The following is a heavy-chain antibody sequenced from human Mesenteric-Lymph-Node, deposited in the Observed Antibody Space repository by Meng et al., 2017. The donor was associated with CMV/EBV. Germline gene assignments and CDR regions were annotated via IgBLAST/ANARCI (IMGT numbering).Heavy chain of an antibody. CDR2: IYYSGST. CDR1: GGSISSSSYY. V-gene: IGHV4-39*07. CDR3: ARAIFGVVVYYFDY. J-gene: IGHJ4*02. D-gene: IGHD3-3*01. Sequence: GSLRLSCTVSGGSISSSSYYWDWIRQPPGKGLEWIGSIYYSGSTYYNPSLKSRVTISVDTSKNQFSLKLSSVTAADTAVYYCARAIFGVVVYYFDYWGQGTLVTVSS.